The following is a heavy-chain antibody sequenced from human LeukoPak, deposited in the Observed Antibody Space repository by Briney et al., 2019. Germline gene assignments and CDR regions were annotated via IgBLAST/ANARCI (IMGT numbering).Heavy chain of an antibody. Sequence: GGSLRLSCAASGFTFSSYAMSWVRQAPGKGLEWVSAISGSGGSTYYADSVKGRFTISRDNSKNTLYLPMNSLRAEDTAVYYCAMSTYYYGSGSYYNSYPFDIWGQGTMVTVSS. D-gene: IGHD3-10*01. J-gene: IGHJ3*02. V-gene: IGHV3-23*01. CDR1: GFTFSSYA. CDR2: ISGSGGST. CDR3: AMSTYYYGSGSYYNSYPFDI.